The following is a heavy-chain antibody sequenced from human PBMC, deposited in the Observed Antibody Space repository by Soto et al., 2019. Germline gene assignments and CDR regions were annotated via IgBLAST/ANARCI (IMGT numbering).Heavy chain of an antibody. CDR2: IKEDGSQE. CDR3: ARDTYGDYGQVLDY. V-gene: IGHV3-7*01. CDR1: GFTFSLHW. Sequence: GGSLRLSCAASGFTFSLHWMTWVRQASGKGLEYVANIKEDGSQEYYVDSVKGRFSISRDNAKNSVYLQMNSLRAEDTALYYCARDTYGDYGQVLDYWGQGTLVTVSS. J-gene: IGHJ4*02. D-gene: IGHD4-17*01.